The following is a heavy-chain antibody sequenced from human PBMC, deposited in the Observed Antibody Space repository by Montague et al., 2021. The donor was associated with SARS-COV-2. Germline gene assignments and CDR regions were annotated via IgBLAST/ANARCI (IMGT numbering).Heavy chain of an antibody. V-gene: IGHV5-51*01. D-gene: IGHD3-22*01. J-gene: IGHJ4*02. Sequence: QSGAEVKKPGESLKISCKGSGYSFTSYWIGWVRQMPGKGLEWMGIIYPGDSDTRYSPSFQGQVTISAAKSISTAYLQWSSLKASDTAMYYCARHLIDDSSGYYYGDYWGQGTLVTVSS. CDR3: ARHLIDDSSGYYYGDY. CDR1: GYSFTSYW. CDR2: IYPGDSDT.